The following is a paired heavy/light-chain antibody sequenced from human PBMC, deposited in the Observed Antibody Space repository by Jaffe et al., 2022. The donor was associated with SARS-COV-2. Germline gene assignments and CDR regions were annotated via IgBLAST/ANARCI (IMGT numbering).Light chain of an antibody. CDR3: SSYGGNNNFVI. CDR2: EVT. Sequence: QSALTQPPSASGSPGQSVTISCTGTSSDVGGYNYVSWYQQYPGKGPKLLIYEVTQRPSGVPDRFSGSKSGNTASLTVSGLQAEDEADYYCSSYGGNNNFVIFGGGTKLTVL. CDR1: SSDVGGYNY. J-gene: IGLJ2*01. V-gene: IGLV2-8*01.
Heavy chain of an antibody. Sequence: QLQLLESGPRLVKSSETLSLTCTVSGGSISSGNFYWGWIRQPPGKGLEWIASYHYSGNIFYNPSLKSRVTLSVDTSKNQFSLKLTSVTASDTAIYYCARPIVAAGFEYWGQGTLVTVSS. CDR3: ARPIVAAGFEY. J-gene: IGHJ4*02. V-gene: IGHV4-39*01. D-gene: IGHD6-13*01. CDR1: GGSISSGNFY. CDR2: YHYSGNI.